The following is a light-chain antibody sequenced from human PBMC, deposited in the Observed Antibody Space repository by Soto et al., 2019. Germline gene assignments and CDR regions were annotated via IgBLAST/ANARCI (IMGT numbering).Light chain of an antibody. CDR1: QSVSSSY. CDR2: GAS. Sequence: EIVVTQSPGTLSLSPGKRATLSYRASQSVSSSYLAWYQQKPGQAPRLLIYGASSRATGIPDRFSGSGSGTDFTLTISRLEPEDFAVYYCQQYGSSPSITFGQGTRLEIK. V-gene: IGKV3-20*01. J-gene: IGKJ5*01. CDR3: QQYGSSPSIT.